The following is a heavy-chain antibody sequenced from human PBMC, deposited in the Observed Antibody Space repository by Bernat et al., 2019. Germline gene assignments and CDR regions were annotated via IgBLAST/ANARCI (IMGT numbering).Heavy chain of an antibody. CDR2: IYSGGST. CDR1: GFTVSSNY. Sequence: EVQLVETGGGLIQPGGSLRLSCAASGFTVSSNYMSWVRQAPGKGLEWVSVIYSGGSTYYADSVKGRFTISRDNSKNTLYLQMNGLGVEDTAGFSCWGGGVGGGCDYWGQGTLVTVSS. V-gene: IGHV3-53*05. CDR3: WGGGVGGGCDY. J-gene: IGHJ4*02. D-gene: IGHD3-16*01.